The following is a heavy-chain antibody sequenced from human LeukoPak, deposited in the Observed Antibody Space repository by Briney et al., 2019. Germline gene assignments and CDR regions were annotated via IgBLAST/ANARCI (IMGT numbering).Heavy chain of an antibody. CDR3: AKITIFGVVSPTD. D-gene: IGHD3-3*01. J-gene: IGHJ4*02. Sequence: PGRSLRLSCAASGFTFSSYAMSWVRQAPGKGLEWVSSISGSNTYYADSVKDRFTISRDNSKNTPSLQMNSLRAEDTAVYYCAKITIFGVVSPTDWGQGTLVTVSS. CDR1: GFTFSSYA. CDR2: ISGSNT. V-gene: IGHV3-23*01.